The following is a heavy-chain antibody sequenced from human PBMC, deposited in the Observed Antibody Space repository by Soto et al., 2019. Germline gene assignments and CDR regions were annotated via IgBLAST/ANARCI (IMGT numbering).Heavy chain of an antibody. CDR2: IYYSGST. J-gene: IGHJ5*02. V-gene: IGHV4-31*03. CDR3: ARSLSHSTPTFDP. Sequence: SETLSLTCTVSGGSISSGGYYWSWIRQHPGKGLEWIGYIYYSGSTYYNPSLKSRVTISVDTSKNQFSLKLSSVTAADTAVYYCARSLSHSTPTFDPWGQGTLVTVSS. CDR1: GGSISSGGYY.